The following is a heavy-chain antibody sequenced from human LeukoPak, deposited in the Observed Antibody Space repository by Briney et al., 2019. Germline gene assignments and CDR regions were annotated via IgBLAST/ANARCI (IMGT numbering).Heavy chain of an antibody. CDR2: ITSKTDGETT. V-gene: IGHV3-15*01. D-gene: IGHD5-18*01. CDR3: TPGHYSSL. CDR1: GLNLSNNW. Sequence: PGGSLRLSCAATGLNLSNNWMRWVRQAPGKGLEWVGRITSKTDGETTDYAAPVKGRFTISRDDSKNTLYLEMNSLKTEDTAVYYCTPGHYSSLWGQGTLVTVSS. J-gene: IGHJ4*02.